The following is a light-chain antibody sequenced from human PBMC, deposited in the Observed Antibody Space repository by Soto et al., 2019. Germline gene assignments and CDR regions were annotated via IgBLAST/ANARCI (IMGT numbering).Light chain of an antibody. Sequence: EIVLTQSPGTLSLSPGERATLSCRASSSVRNDSLAWYQQQPGQAPRLLVFGASSRVTGIPDRFSGSGSGNEFSLTISRLEPEDSAVYICHQYGYGVDTFGQGTNVEIK. CDR2: GAS. CDR1: SSVRNDS. J-gene: IGKJ2*01. CDR3: HQYGYGVDT. V-gene: IGKV3-20*01.